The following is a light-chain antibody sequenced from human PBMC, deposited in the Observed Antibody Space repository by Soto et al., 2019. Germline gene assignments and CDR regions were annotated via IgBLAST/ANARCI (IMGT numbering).Light chain of an antibody. CDR1: QSVSSSY. V-gene: IGKV3-20*01. J-gene: IGKJ4*01. Sequence: EIVLTQSPGTLSLSPGERATLSCRASQSVSSSYLAWYQQKPGQAPRLLIYGASSRATRIPDRFSGSVSGTDFTLTVIRLEPEDGAGYYCEQYGSSPQTFSGGTKVEIK. CDR3: EQYGSSPQT. CDR2: GAS.